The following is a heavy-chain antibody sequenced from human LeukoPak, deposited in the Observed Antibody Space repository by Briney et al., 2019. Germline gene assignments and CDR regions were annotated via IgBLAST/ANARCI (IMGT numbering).Heavy chain of an antibody. V-gene: IGHV3-23*01. J-gene: IGHJ5*02. D-gene: IGHD4-11*01. CDR2: ISGSGGNT. Sequence: QAGGSLRLSCAASGFTFSSYSMNWVRQAPGKGLEWVSAISGSGGNTYYADSVKGRFTISRDNSKSTLYLQMNSLRAEDTAVYYCAKDLGPYSNYGWFDPWGQGTLVTVSS. CDR1: GFTFSSYS. CDR3: AKDLGPYSNYGWFDP.